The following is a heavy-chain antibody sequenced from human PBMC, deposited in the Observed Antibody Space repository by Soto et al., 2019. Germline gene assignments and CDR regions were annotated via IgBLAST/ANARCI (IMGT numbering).Heavy chain of an antibody. D-gene: IGHD5-12*01. CDR1: GGSISSYY. CDR2: IYYSGTH. J-gene: IGHJ4*02. CDR3: ARVQMATLYFDY. V-gene: IGHV4-59*01. Sequence: SETLSLTCTVSGGSISSYYWSWVRQPPGKGLEWIGYIYYSGTHKYNPSLKSRLTISVDTSKNQFSLKLDSMTAADTAVYYCARVQMATLYFDYWGQGTLVTVSS.